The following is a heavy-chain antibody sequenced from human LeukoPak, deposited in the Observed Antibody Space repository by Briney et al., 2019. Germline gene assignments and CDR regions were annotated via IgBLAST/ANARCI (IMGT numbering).Heavy chain of an antibody. V-gene: IGHV3-43D*03. CDR1: GFTISSYV. CDR2: ITWGGVSN. Sequence: AGSLTLSCATSGFTISSYVMRWLRQAPGKGLEWVSDITWGGVSNYYADSVKGRFTISRDNSKHSLYLQMSSLRTDDTALYYCAKDTKGYYGSGAHFDYWGQGTLVTVSS. D-gene: IGHD3-10*01. CDR3: AKDTKGYYGSGAHFDY. J-gene: IGHJ4*02.